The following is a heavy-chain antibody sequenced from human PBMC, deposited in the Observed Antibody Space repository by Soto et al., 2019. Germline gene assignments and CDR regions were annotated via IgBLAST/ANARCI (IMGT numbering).Heavy chain of an antibody. CDR1: GGSISSYY. D-gene: IGHD2-2*02. CDR2: IYYSGRT. Sequence: SETLSLTCTVSGGSISSYYWSWIRQPPGKGLEWIGYIYYSGRTNYNPSLKSRVTISVDTSKNQFSLKLSSVTAADTAVYYCARVYCSNTTSYTSDNWFDPLGQGTLVT. J-gene: IGHJ5*02. V-gene: IGHV4-59*01. CDR3: ARVYCSNTTSYTSDNWFDP.